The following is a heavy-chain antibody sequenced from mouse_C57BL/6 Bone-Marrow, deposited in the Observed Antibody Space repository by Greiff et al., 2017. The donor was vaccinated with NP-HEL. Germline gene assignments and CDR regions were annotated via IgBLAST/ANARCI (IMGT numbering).Heavy chain of an antibody. Sequence: EVKLVESGGGLVKPGGSLKLSCAASGFTFSSYAMSWVRQTPEKRLEWVATISDGGSYTYYPDNVKGRFTISRDNAKNNLYLQMSHLKSEDTAMYYCARGGIYYGNGYFDYWGQGTTLTVSS. CDR2: ISDGGSYT. CDR3: ARGGIYYGNGYFDY. CDR1: GFTFSSYA. D-gene: IGHD2-1*01. V-gene: IGHV5-4*03. J-gene: IGHJ2*01.